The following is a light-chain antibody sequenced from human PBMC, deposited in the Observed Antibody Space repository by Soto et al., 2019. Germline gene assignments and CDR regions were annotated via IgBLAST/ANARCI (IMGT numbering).Light chain of an antibody. CDR2: DAS. CDR3: QQRTNWPPLT. Sequence: EIVLTQSPATLSLSPGERATLSCRASQSVGTYLAWYQQKPGQAPRRLIYDASNMATGIPARFSGSGSGTDFTLTIGGLEPEDFAVYYCQQRTNWPPLTFGGGTKVEIK. J-gene: IGKJ4*01. V-gene: IGKV3-11*01. CDR1: QSVGTY.